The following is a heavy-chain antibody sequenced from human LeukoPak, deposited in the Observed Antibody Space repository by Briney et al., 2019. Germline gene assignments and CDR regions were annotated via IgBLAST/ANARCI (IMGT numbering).Heavy chain of an antibody. CDR2: IYYSGST. Sequence: PSETLSLTCTVSGGSISSHYWSWIRQSPGKGLEWIGYIYYSGSTNYNPSLKSRVTISVDTSKNQFSLKLSSVTAADTAVYYCVNYYDSSDYQQPNHFDYWGQGTLVTVSS. J-gene: IGHJ4*02. V-gene: IGHV4-59*08. CDR3: VNYYDSSDYQQPNHFDY. D-gene: IGHD3-22*01. CDR1: GGSISSHY.